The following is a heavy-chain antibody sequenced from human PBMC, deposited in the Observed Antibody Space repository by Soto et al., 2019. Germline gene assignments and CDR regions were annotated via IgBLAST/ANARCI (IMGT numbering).Heavy chain of an antibody. CDR2: ISYSETT. CDR1: GGSVSSNDYF. Sequence: SETWSLTCSVSGGSVSSNDYFLGWIRPPPGNRLHSIAYISYSETTYYNPSLRSRVIIYEDLSMNHLSLNLASVKAEDTAVYYCAGVEYGVRGVIINDYWGQGALVIVSS. V-gene: IGHV4-30-4*08. J-gene: IGHJ4*02. CDR3: AGVEYGVRGVIINDY. D-gene: IGHD3-10*01.